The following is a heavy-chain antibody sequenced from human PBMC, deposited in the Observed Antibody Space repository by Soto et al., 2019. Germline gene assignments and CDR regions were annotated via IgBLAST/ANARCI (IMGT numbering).Heavy chain of an antibody. CDR3: ARDSGDFSYYYYYYMDV. CDR1: GFTFSSYS. V-gene: IGHV3-48*01. D-gene: IGHD3-3*01. CDR2: ISSSSSTI. Sequence: VQLVESGGGLVQPGGSLRLSCAASGFTFSSYSMNWVRQAPGKGLEWVSYISSSSSTIYYADSVKGRFTISRDNAKNSLYLQMNSLRAEDTAVYYCARDSGDFSYYYYYYMDVWGKGTTVTVSS. J-gene: IGHJ6*03.